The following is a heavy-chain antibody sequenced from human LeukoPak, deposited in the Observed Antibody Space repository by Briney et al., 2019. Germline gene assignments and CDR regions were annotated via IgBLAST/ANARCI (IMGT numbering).Heavy chain of an antibody. J-gene: IGHJ4*02. Sequence: SVKVSCKASGGTLSSYAISWVRQAPGQGLEWMGRIIPIFGTANYAQKFQGRVTITTDESTSTAYMELSSLRSEDTAVYYCARVGRPLAPDYWGQGTLVTVSS. V-gene: IGHV1-69*05. D-gene: IGHD1-1*01. CDR2: IIPIFGTA. CDR3: ARVGRPLAPDY. CDR1: GGTLSSYA.